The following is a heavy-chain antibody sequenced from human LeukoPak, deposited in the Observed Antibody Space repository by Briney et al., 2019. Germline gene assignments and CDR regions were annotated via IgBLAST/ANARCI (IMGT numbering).Heavy chain of an antibody. D-gene: IGHD2-21*02. CDR2: ISSGSSYI. CDR1: GFTFSSYS. V-gene: IGHV3-21*01. Sequence: NPGGSLRLSCAASGFTFSSYSMNWVRQAPGKGLEWVSSISSGSSYIYYADSVKGRFTISRDNAKNSLYLQMNSLRAEDTAVYYCARAQCGDCIAGGGDYWGQGTLVTVSS. J-gene: IGHJ4*02. CDR3: ARAQCGDCIAGGGDY.